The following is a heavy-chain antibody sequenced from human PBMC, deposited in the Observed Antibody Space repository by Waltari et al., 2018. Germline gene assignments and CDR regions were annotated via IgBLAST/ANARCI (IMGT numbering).Heavy chain of an antibody. CDR1: GGSFSGFF. CDR3: AGGAFYYDRAAVGY. J-gene: IGHJ4*02. D-gene: IGHD3-22*01. Sequence: QIQLQQWGAGLLKPSETLSLTCGVHGGSFSGFFWGWARQTPGQGLEWIGQISHNESRQYNPSLKSRVTISVDTSKNQFSLKLSSVTAADTAVYYCAGGAFYYDRAAVGYWGQGTLVTVSS. CDR2: ISHNESR. V-gene: IGHV4-34*02.